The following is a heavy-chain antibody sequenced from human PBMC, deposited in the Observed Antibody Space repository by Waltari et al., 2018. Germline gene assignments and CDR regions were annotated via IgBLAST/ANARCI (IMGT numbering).Heavy chain of an antibody. CDR2: ISSSSVTI. D-gene: IGHD6-6*01. Sequence: EVQLVESGGGLVQPGGSLRLSCAASGFTFSNYRMSWVRHAPGKGLEWVSSISSSSVTIYYGDSVKGRFTISRDNAKRSLYLQMNSLRVEDTAVYYCARAYNISSGRDAFDIWGRGRLVTVSS. V-gene: IGHV3-48*01. CDR3: ARAYNISSGRDAFDI. J-gene: IGHJ3*02. CDR1: GFTFSNYR.